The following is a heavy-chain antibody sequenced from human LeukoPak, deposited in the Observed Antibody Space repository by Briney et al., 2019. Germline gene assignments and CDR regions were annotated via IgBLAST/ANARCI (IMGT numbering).Heavy chain of an antibody. CDR2: MNPNSGGA. V-gene: IGHV1-2*06. CDR1: GHTFTDYY. CDR3: ARPAVAGYYYMDV. D-gene: IGHD6-19*01. J-gene: IGHJ6*03. Sequence: APVKVSCKASGHTFTDYYMHWVRQAPGQGLEWMGRMNPNSGGANYAQKFQDRVTMTRDTSINTAYMELSRLRSDDTAVYYCARPAVAGYYYMDVWGKGTTVTVSS.